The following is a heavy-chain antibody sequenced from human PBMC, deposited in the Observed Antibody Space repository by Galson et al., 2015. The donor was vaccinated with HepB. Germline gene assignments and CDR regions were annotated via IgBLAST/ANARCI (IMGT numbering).Heavy chain of an antibody. CDR2: IYSDGTT. V-gene: IGHV4-59*08. CDR1: GVSIGTYY. Sequence: ETLSLTCTVSGVSIGTYYWSWFRQSPGKRLEWIGYIYSDGTTTYSPSLKSRITISIDTSKRQLPLTVRSVTAADTAVYSCASHPDYGDYWGQGTLVTVSS. J-gene: IGHJ4*01. CDR3: ASHPDYGDY.